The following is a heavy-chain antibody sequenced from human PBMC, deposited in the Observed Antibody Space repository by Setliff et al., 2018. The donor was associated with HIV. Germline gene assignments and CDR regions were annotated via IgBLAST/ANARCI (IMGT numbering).Heavy chain of an antibody. CDR1: GGSISSSSYY. CDR3: ARVFVDTAVLRVLEYYFDS. V-gene: IGHV4-39*07. Sequence: PSETLSLTCTVSGGSISSSSYYWGWVRQPPGKGLEWIGSMYYSGSTYYTPSLKSRITKSLDTSKNQFSLRMRSVTAADTAVYYCARVFVDTAVLRVLEYYFDSWGRGTLVTVSS. CDR2: MYYSGST. J-gene: IGHJ4*02. D-gene: IGHD5-18*01.